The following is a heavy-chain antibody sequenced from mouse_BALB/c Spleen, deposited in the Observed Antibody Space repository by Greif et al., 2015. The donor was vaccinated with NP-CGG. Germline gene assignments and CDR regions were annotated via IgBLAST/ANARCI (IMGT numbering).Heavy chain of an antibody. CDR2: ISTYYNNT. CDR1: GYTFTDYA. D-gene: IGHD2-14*01. Sequence: QVQLQQSGPELVRPGVSVKISCKGSGYTFTDYAMHWVKQSRAKSLEWIGIISTYYNNTNYNQKFKGKATMTVDKSSSTAYMELARLTSEDSAIYYCASKGRYDTMDYWGQGTSVTVSS. J-gene: IGHJ4*01. CDR3: ASKGRYDTMDY. V-gene: IGHV1-67*01.